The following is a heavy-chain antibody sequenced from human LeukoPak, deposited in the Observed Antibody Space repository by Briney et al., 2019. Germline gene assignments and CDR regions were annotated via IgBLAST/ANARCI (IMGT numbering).Heavy chain of an antibody. CDR3: ARDRGVVVPAAMSWVY. J-gene: IGHJ4*02. D-gene: IGHD2-2*01. Sequence: ASVKVSCMASGYTFTSYGISWVRQAPGQGLEWMGWISAYNGNTNYAQKLQGRVTMTTDTSTSTAYMELRSLRSDDTAVYYCARDRGVVVPAAMSWVYWGQGTLVTVSS. CDR2: ISAYNGNT. CDR1: GYTFTSYG. V-gene: IGHV1-18*04.